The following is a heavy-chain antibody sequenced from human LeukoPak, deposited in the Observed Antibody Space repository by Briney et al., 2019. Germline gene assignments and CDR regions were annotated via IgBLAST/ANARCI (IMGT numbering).Heavy chain of an antibody. CDR3: ARVADYGDPKWSWFDP. CDR2: INTSGST. V-gene: IGHV4-61*02. J-gene: IGHJ5*02. Sequence: PSETLSLTCTVSGGSISSGSYYWSWIRQPAGKGLEWNGRINTSGSTNYNPSLKSRVTISVDTSKNQFSLKLSSVTAADTAVYYCARVADYGDPKWSWFDPWGQGTLVTVSS. CDR1: GGSISSGSYY. D-gene: IGHD4-17*01.